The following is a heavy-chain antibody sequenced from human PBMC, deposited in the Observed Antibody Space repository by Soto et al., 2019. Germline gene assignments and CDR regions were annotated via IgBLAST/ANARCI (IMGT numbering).Heavy chain of an antibody. CDR3: ARRGSSWSNPLDY. J-gene: IGHJ4*02. CDR2: IYHSGSS. CDR1: GGSISSYY. Sequence: QVQLQESGPGLVKPSETLSLTCTVSGGSISSYYWSWIRQPPGKGLEWIGYIYHSGSSNYNPSLKSRVTISIDTSKNQFSLKLTSVPAADTAVYYCARRGSSWSNPLDYWGQGTLVTVSS. V-gene: IGHV4-4*08. D-gene: IGHD6-13*01.